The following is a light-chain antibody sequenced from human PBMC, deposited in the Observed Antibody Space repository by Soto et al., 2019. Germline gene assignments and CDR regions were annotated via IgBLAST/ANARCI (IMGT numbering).Light chain of an antibody. CDR2: GAS. J-gene: IGKJ4*01. Sequence: EIVMTQSPVTLSVSPGERATLSCRASQPVSSTLAWYQQKPGQVPRLLIYGASTRATGVSARFSGSGSGTEFTLTISSLQYEDFTIYYCQYYNNWLATFGGGTKV. CDR1: QPVSST. V-gene: IGKV3-15*01. CDR3: QYYNNWLAT.